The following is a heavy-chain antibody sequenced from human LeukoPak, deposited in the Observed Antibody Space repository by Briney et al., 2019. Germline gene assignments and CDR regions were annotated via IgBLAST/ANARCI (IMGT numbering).Heavy chain of an antibody. J-gene: IGHJ4*02. V-gene: IGHV4-59*01. CDR2: IYYSGST. CDR3: ARKPHSRMAFDY. Sequence: SETLSLTCTVSGGSISSYYWSWIRQPPGKGLEWIGYIYYSGSTNYSPSLKSRVTISVDTSKNQFSLKLSSVTAADTAVYYCARKPHSRMAFDYWGQGTLVTVSS. D-gene: IGHD5-24*01. CDR1: GGSISSYY.